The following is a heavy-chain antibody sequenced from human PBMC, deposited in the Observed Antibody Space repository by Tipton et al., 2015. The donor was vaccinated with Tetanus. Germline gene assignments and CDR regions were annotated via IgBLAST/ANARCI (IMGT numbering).Heavy chain of an antibody. V-gene: IGHV3-21*01. CDR2: ISSSSTYI. CDR1: GFTFSTYS. CDR3: ARVMVVVAATNGMDV. J-gene: IGHJ6*02. D-gene: IGHD2-15*01. Sequence: SLRLSCAASGFTFSTYSMNWVRQAPGKGLEWVSSISSSSTYIYYADSVKGRFTISRDNAKNSLYLQMNSLRAEDTAVYYCARVMVVVAATNGMDVWGQGTTVTVSS.